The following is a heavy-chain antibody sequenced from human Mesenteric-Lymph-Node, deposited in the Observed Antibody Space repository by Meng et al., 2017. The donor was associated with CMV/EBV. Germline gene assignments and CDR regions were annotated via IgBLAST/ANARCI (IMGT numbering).Heavy chain of an antibody. Sequence: GGSLRLSCAASGFTFSDYYMSWIRQAPGKGLEWVSYISSSGSTIYYADSVKGRFTISRDNAKNSLYLQMNSLRAEDTAVYYCARDTGMAIYYYYGMDVWGQGTTVTVSS. CDR3: ARDTGMAIYYYYGMDV. V-gene: IGHV3-11*01. CDR1: GFTFSDYY. CDR2: ISSSGSTI. D-gene: IGHD3-10*01. J-gene: IGHJ6*02.